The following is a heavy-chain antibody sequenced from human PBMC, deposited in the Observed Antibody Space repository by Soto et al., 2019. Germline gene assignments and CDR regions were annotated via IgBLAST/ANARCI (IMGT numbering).Heavy chain of an antibody. CDR2: ISTYNGNT. CDR3: ARGGTPIDY. D-gene: IGHD3-16*01. V-gene: IGHV1-18*01. J-gene: IGHJ4*02. Sequence: QVQLVQSGAEVKKPGASVKVSCKTSGYTFTNFGISWVRQAPGQGLEWMGWISTYNGNTNYAQKFQGSVTMTTDTRTSTTYMERRSLRYDGTGVYYWARGGTPIDYWGQGTLFTVSS. CDR1: GYTFTNFG.